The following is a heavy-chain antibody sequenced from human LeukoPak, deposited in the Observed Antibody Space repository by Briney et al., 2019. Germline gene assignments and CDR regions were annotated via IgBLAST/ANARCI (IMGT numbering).Heavy chain of an antibody. J-gene: IGHJ4*02. CDR1: GGSISSYY. CDR3: ATRAVVPAAFFDS. Sequence: PSETLSLTCTVSGGSISSYYWSWIRQPPGKGLGWIGYIYYSGSTNYNPSLKSRVTVFVDTSKNQFSLKLSSVTAADTAVYYCATRAVVPAAFFDSWGQGTLVTVSS. CDR2: IYYSGST. D-gene: IGHD2-2*01. V-gene: IGHV4-59*08.